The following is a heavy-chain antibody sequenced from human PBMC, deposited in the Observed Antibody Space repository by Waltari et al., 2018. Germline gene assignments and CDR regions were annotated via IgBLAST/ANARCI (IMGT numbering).Heavy chain of an antibody. Sequence: VQLVESGGGVVQPGRSLRLSCAASGFTFSSYAMHWVRQAPGKGLEWVAVISYGGSNKYYADSVKGRFTISRDNSKNTLYLQMNSLRAEDTAVYYCARGVGDAFDIWGQGTMVTVSS. CDR2: ISYGGSNK. V-gene: IGHV3-30*01. CDR1: GFTFSSYA. CDR3: ARGVGDAFDI. D-gene: IGHD1-26*01. J-gene: IGHJ3*02.